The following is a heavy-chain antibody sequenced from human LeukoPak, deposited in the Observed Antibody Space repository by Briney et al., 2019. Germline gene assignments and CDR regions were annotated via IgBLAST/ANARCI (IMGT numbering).Heavy chain of an antibody. Sequence: PGRSLRLSCAASGFTFSSYGMHWVRQAPGEGLEWVAVVWYDGSNKYYADSVKGRFTISRDNSKNTLYLQMNSLRAEDTAVYYCARDGGEYSSSHFDYWGQGTLVTVSS. CDR2: VWYDGSNK. J-gene: IGHJ4*02. D-gene: IGHD6-6*01. V-gene: IGHV3-33*01. CDR3: ARDGGEYSSSHFDY. CDR1: GFTFSSYG.